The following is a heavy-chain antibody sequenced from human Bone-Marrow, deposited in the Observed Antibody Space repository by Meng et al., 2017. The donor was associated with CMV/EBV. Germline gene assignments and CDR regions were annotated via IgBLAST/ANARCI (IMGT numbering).Heavy chain of an antibody. V-gene: IGHV3-30-3*01. D-gene: IGHD2/OR15-2a*01. CDR2: MSSDGSNK. Sequence: GGSPRPSCPASGFTFSTYSMHWVRQAPGKGLEWVAVMSSDGSNKYYADPVKGRFTISRDNSKTTMYLQMNNLRAEDTAVYYSAKDRGTRLSPLGYWGQGTLVTVSS. J-gene: IGHJ4*02. CDR1: GFTFSTYS. CDR3: AKDRGTRLSPLGY.